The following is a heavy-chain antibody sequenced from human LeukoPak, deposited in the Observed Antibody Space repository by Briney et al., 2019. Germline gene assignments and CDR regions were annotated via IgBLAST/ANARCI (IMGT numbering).Heavy chain of an antibody. D-gene: IGHD3-22*01. J-gene: IGHJ4*02. V-gene: IGHV4-34*01. Sequence: SETLSLTCTVSGGSISSYYWSWIRQPAGKGLEWIGEINHSGSTNYNPSLKSRVTISVDTSKNQFSLKLSSVTAADTAVYYCARGRGSYDSSGYGYWGQGTLVTVSS. CDR3: ARGRGSYDSSGYGY. CDR2: INHSGST. CDR1: GGSISSYY.